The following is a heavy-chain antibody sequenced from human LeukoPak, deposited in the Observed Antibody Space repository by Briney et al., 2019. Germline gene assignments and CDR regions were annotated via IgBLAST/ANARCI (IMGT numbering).Heavy chain of an antibody. CDR2: NSSYNGNT. D-gene: IGHD2-2*01. V-gene: IGHV1-18*01. CDR1: GYTFTSYG. Sequence: ASVKVSCKASGYTFTSYGISWVRQAPGQGLEWMGWNSSYNGNTNYAQKLQGRVTMTTDTSTSTAYMELRSLRSDDTAVYYCARSEYQLLFTVYWGQGTLVTVSS. J-gene: IGHJ4*02. CDR3: ARSEYQLLFTVY.